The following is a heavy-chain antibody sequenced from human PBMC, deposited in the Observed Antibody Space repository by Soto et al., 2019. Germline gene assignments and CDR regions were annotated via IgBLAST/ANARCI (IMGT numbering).Heavy chain of an antibody. V-gene: IGHV1-69*01. J-gene: IGHJ6*02. D-gene: IGHD2-2*01. Sequence: QVQLVQSGAEVKKPGSSVKVSCKASGGTFSSYAISWVRQAPGQGLEWMGGIIPIFGTANYAQKFQGRVTITADESTSTAYMELSSLRSEATAVYYCVVGYCSSTSCYGYYYYGMDVWGQGTTVTVSS. CDR2: IIPIFGTA. CDR3: VVGYCSSTSCYGYYYYGMDV. CDR1: GGTFSSYA.